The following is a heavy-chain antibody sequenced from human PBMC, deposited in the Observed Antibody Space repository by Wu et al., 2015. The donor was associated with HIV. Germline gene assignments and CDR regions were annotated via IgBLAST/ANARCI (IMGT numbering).Heavy chain of an antibody. CDR2: IIPVFGTS. J-gene: IGHJ3*02. CDR1: GDTFSTST. Sequence: QVHLVQSGAEVKKPRSSVKVSCKASGDTFSTSTFTWVRQTPGQGLEWMGGIIPVFGTSITAQSFQGRVTITADEVTNTAYMKLSSLRSEDTAVYYCARVPPIATAGTPFDIWGQGTLVTVSS. V-gene: IGHV1-69*12. D-gene: IGHD6-25*01. CDR3: ARVPPIATAGTPFDI.